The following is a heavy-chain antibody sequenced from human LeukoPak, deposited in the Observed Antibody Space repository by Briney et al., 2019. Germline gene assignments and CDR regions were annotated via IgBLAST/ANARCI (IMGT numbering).Heavy chain of an antibody. V-gene: IGHV4-39*07. Sequence: SETLSLTCTVSGGSISSSSYYWGWIRQPPGKRLEWIGSIYYSGSTYYNPSLKSRVTISVDTSKNQFSLKLSSVTAADTAVYYCARVIVVVPAAISRFVAGFDPWGQGTLVTVSS. D-gene: IGHD2-2*01. CDR2: IYYSGST. CDR3: ARVIVVVPAAISRFVAGFDP. J-gene: IGHJ5*02. CDR1: GGSISSSSYY.